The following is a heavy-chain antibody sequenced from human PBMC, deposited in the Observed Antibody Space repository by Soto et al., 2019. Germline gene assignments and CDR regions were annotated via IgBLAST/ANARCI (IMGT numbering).Heavy chain of an antibody. V-gene: IGHV3-21*01. J-gene: IGHJ4*02. Sequence: GGSLRLSCAASGFTFSSYSMNWVRQAPGKGREWVSSISSSSSYIYYADSAKGRFTISRDNAKNSLYLQMNSLRAEDTAVYYCARDTPSFGVGATDYWGQGTLVTVSS. CDR1: GFTFSSYS. CDR2: ISSSSSYI. D-gene: IGHD1-26*01. CDR3: ARDTPSFGVGATDY.